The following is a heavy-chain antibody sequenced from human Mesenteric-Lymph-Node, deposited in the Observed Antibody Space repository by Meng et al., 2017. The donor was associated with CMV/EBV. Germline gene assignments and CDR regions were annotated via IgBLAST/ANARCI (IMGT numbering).Heavy chain of an antibody. Sequence: GSLRLSCTVSGGSISSSSYYWGWIRQPPGKGLEWIGSIYYSGSTYYNPSLKSRVTISVDTSKNQFSLKLSSVTAADTAVYYCARREYSYRFDPWGRGTLVTVSS. CDR2: IYYSGST. CDR3: ARREYSYRFDP. J-gene: IGHJ5*02. D-gene: IGHD5-18*01. V-gene: IGHV4-39*01. CDR1: GGSISSSSYY.